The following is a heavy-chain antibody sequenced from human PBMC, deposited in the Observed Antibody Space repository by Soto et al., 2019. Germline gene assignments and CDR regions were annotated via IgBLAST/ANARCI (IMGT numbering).Heavy chain of an antibody. CDR1: GYTFTSSA. CDR3: GAVSWFWSPPDVDIVVTDAGDY. D-gene: IGHD5-12*01. V-gene: IGHV1-58*02. J-gene: IGHJ4*02. Sequence: SVKVSWKASGYTFTSSAMQWVRQARGQRLEWIGWIVVGSGNTNYAQKFQERVTITRDMSTSTAYMELSSLRSEDTAVYYCGAVSWFWSPPDVDIVVTDAGDYWGQGTLVTVSS. CDR2: IVVGSGNT.